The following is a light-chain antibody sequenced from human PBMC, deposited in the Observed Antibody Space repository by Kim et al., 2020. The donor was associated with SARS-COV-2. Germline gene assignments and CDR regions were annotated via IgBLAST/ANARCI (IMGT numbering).Light chain of an antibody. V-gene: IGLV2-14*03. CDR3: SSYTSSSTLV. CDR1: SSVVGGYNY. J-gene: IGLJ2*01. CDR2: DVS. Sequence: GPSITISCTGTSSVVGGYNYVSWYQQHPGKAPKLMIYDVSNRPSGVSTRFSGSKSGNTASLTISGLQAEDEADYYCSSYTSSSTLVFGGGTQLTVL.